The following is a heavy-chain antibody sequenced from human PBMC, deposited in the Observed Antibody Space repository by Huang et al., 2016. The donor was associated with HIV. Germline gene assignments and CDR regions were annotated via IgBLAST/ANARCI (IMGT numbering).Heavy chain of an antibody. V-gene: IGHV1-2*02. CDR2: INPNSGGT. Sequence: QVQLVQSGAEVKKPGASVKVSCKASGYTFTGYYMHWVRQAPGQGLAWMGWINPNSGGTNYAQKFQGRVTMTRDTSISTGYMELSRLRSDDTAVYYCAAGVVPAADYYYYYGMDVWGQGTTVTVSS. CDR1: GYTFTGYY. J-gene: IGHJ6*02. D-gene: IGHD2-2*01. CDR3: AAGVVPAADYYYYYGMDV.